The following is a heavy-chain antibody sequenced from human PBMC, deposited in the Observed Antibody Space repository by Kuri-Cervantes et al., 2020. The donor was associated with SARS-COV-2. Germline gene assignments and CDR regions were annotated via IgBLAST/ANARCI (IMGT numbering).Heavy chain of an antibody. CDR1: GYSISSGYY. Sequence: SQTLSLTCAVSGYSISSGYYWGWIRQPPGKGLEWIGSIYHSGSTYYNPSLKSRVTISVDTSKNQFSLKLSSVTPEDTAVYYCARKDTYGVFDYWGQGTLVTVSS. V-gene: IGHV4-38-2*01. CDR2: IYHSGST. J-gene: IGHJ4*02. D-gene: IGHD4-17*01. CDR3: ARKDTYGVFDY.